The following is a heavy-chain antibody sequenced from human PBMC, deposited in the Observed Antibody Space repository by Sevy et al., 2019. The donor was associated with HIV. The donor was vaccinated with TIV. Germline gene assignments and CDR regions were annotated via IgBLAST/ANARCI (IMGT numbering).Heavy chain of an antibody. V-gene: IGHV4-31*03. D-gene: IGHD2-15*01. CDR2: IYYSGST. J-gene: IGHJ6*03. CDR1: GGSISSGGYY. Sequence: SETLSLTCTVSGGSISSGGYYWSWIRQHPGKGLEWIWYIYYSGSTYYNPSLKSRVTISVDTSKNQFSLKLSSVTAADTAVYYCARGTRDCSGGSCFHRRNYYYYMDVWGKGTTVTVSS. CDR3: ARGTRDCSGGSCFHRRNYYYYMDV.